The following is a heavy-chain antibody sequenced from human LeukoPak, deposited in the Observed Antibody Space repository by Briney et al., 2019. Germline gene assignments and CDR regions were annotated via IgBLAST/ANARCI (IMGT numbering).Heavy chain of an antibody. D-gene: IGHD2-2*01. J-gene: IGHJ6*03. CDR1: GGTFSGYA. CDR2: IIPIFGTA. Sequence: ASVKVSCKASGGTFSGYAISWVRQAPGQGLEWMGGIIPIFGTANYAQKFQGRVTITTDESTSTAYMELSSLRSEDTAVYFCARWGLVAPGTYYYYYMDVWGRGTTVTVSS. CDR3: ARWGLVAPGTYYYYYMDV. V-gene: IGHV1-69*05.